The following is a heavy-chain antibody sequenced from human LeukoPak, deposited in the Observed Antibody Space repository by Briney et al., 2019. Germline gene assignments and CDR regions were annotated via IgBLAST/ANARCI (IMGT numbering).Heavy chain of an antibody. CDR3: ARDDYKRLGYSYGYDYYYGMDV. V-gene: IGHV1-46*01. CDR1: GYTFTSYY. Sequence: GASVKVSCKASGYTFTSYYMHWVRQAPGQGLEWMGIINPSGGSTSYAQKFQGRVTMTRDTSTSTVYMELSSLRSEDTAVYYCARDDYKRLGYSYGYDYYYGMDVWGQGTTVTVSS. J-gene: IGHJ6*02. D-gene: IGHD5-18*01. CDR2: INPSGGST.